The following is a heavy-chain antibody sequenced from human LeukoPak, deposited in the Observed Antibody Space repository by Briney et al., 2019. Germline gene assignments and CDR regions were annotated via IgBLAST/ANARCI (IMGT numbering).Heavy chain of an antibody. Sequence: SETLSLTCTVSGGAISGYSWSWIRQPPEKGLEWIGYIYKNGGTNYNPSLKSRVTISVDTSKNQFSLKLTSVTAADTAVYYCTRGGPGAYYDTSGASDSWGQGTLVTVSS. CDR3: TRGGPGAYYDTSGASDS. D-gene: IGHD3-22*01. CDR1: GGAISGYS. CDR2: IYKNGGT. J-gene: IGHJ4*02. V-gene: IGHV4-59*01.